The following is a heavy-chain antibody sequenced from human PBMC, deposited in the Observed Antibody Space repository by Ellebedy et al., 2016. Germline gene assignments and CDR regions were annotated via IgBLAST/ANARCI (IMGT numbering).Heavy chain of an antibody. V-gene: IGHV3-74*01. J-gene: IGHJ4*02. CDR2: IDNDGRNT. CDR3: ARDIAGDGLAYFDY. Sequence: GESLKISCSVSGFTFRSYWMHWFRQVPGKGLVWVSRIDNDGRNTYYADSVKGRFTISRDNSQNTLYLQMKNLRADDTALYYCARDIAGDGLAYFDYWGRGTLVSVSS. CDR1: GFTFRSYW. D-gene: IGHD7-27*01.